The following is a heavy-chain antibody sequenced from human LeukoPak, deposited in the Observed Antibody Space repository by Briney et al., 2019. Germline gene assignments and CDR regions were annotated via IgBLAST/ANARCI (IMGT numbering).Heavy chain of an antibody. CDR1: RGTFSSY. Sequence: ASVKVSCKASRGTFSSYVSWVRQAPGQGLEWMGGVIAIFGRVKYGQKFQGRATITTDESTSTAYMELSSLTSEDTGVYYCARGELGDSSGFSFFDYWGQGTLVTVSS. CDR3: ARGELGDSSGFSFFDY. J-gene: IGHJ4*02. CDR2: VIAIFGRV. D-gene: IGHD3-22*01. V-gene: IGHV1-69*05.